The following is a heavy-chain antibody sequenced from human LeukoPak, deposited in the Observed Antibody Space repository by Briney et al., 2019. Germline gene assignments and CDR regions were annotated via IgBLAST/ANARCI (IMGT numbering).Heavy chain of an antibody. CDR2: INPSGGST. CDR1: GYTFISYN. J-gene: IGHJ3*01. CDR3: AIEWLDDAFDF. V-gene: IGHV1-46*04. Sequence: ASVKVSCKASGYTFISYNMHWVRQAPGQALEWMGIINPSGGSTIYAQKLQGRVTMTRDTSTSTFYMELSSLSSEDTAVYYCAIEWLDDAFDFWGHGTMVTVSS. D-gene: IGHD6-19*01.